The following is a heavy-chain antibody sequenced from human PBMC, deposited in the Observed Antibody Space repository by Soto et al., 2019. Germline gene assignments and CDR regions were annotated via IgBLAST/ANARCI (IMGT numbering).Heavy chain of an antibody. CDR1: GFTFSSYS. Sequence: LRLSCAASGFTFSSYSMNWVRQAPGKGLEWVSSISSSSSYIYYADSVKGRFTISRDNAKNSLYLQMNSLRAEDTAVYYCARDAVYYYGSGSYLVWGQGTLVTVSS. D-gene: IGHD3-10*01. V-gene: IGHV3-21*01. CDR2: ISSSSSYI. J-gene: IGHJ4*02. CDR3: ARDAVYYYGSGSYLV.